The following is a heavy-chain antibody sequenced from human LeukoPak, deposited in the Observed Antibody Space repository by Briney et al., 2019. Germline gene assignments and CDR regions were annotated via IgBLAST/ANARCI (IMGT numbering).Heavy chain of an antibody. CDR2: ISRSSRSSTYM. V-gene: IGHV3-21*04. CDR3: AAVDVDTAFP. Sequence: PGGSLRLSCAASGFTFSSYSMNWVRQAPGKGLEWVSSISRSSRSSTYMYYADSVKGRFTISRDNAKNSLYLQMNSLRAEDTAVYYCAAVDVDTAFPWGQGTLVTVSS. D-gene: IGHD5-18*01. J-gene: IGHJ5*02. CDR1: GFTFSSYS.